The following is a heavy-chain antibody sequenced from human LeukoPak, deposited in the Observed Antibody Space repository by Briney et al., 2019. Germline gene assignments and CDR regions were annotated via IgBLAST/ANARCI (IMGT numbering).Heavy chain of an antibody. J-gene: IGHJ6*02. D-gene: IGHD2-2*01. CDR2: ISSSSSYI. V-gene: IGHV3-21*01. Sequence: PGGSLRLSCAASGFTFSSYSMNWVRQAPGKGLEWVSSISSSSSYIYYADSVKGRFTISRDNAKNSLYLQMNSLRAEDTAVYYCARDTQIDIVVVPAYGMDVWGQGTTVTVSS. CDR3: ARDTQIDIVVVPAYGMDV. CDR1: GFTFSSYS.